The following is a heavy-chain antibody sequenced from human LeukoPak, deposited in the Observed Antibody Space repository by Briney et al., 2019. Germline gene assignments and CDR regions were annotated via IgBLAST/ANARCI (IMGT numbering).Heavy chain of an antibody. CDR2: INPNSGGT. Sequence: ASVKVSCKASGYNFNGYYIHWIRQAPGQGLEWMGWINPNSGGTNYAQKFQGRVTMTRDTSIRTAYMELSRLRSDDTAVYYCARDRGVAAAGIRAFDIWGQGTMVTVSS. CDR3: ARDRGVAAAGIRAFDI. D-gene: IGHD6-13*01. CDR1: GYNFNGYY. J-gene: IGHJ3*02. V-gene: IGHV1-2*02.